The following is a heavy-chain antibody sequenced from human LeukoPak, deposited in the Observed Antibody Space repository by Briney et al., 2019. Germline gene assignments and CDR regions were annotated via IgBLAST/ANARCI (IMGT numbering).Heavy chain of an antibody. J-gene: IGHJ3*02. CDR1: GGSISTYY. CDR2: IYYSGST. Sequence: PSETLSLTCTVSGGSISTYYWSWIRQPPGKGLEWIGNIYYSGSTNYNPSLKSRVTISVDTSKNQFSLKLSSVTAADTAVYYCARVIVGAARSDAFDIWGQGTMVTVFS. CDR3: ARVIVGAARSDAFDI. V-gene: IGHV4-59*12. D-gene: IGHD1-26*01.